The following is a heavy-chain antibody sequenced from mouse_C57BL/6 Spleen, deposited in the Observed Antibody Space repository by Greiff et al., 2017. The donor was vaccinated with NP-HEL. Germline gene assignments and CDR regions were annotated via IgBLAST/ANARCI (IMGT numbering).Heavy chain of an antibody. CDR2: IGPANGNT. CDR1: GFNIKNTY. D-gene: IGHD1-1*01. CDR3: ARGNYYYGSSYDAMDY. V-gene: IGHV14-3*01. J-gene: IGHJ4*01. Sequence: VQLQQSVAELVRPGASVKLSCTASGFNIKNTYMHWVKQRPEQGLEWIGRIGPANGNTKYAPKFQGKATITADTSSNTAYLQLSSLTSEDTAIYYCARGNYYYGSSYDAMDYWGQGTSVTVSS.